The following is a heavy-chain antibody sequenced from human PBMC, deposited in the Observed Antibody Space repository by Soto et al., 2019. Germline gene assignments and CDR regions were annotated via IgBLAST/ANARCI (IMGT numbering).Heavy chain of an antibody. J-gene: IGHJ3*02. CDR2: IYPGDSDT. CDR1: GYSFTSYW. CDR3: ARRPYYYDSSGHIGPHDAFDI. D-gene: IGHD3-22*01. V-gene: IGHV5-51*01. Sequence: GESLKISCKGSGYSFTSYWIGWVRQMPGKGLEWMGIIYPGDSDTRYSPSFQGQVTISADKSISTAYLQWSSLKASDTAMYYCARRPYYYDSSGHIGPHDAFDIWGQGTMVTVSS.